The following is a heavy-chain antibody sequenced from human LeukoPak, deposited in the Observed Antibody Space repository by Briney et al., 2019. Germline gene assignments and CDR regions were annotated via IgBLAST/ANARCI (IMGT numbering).Heavy chain of an antibody. D-gene: IGHD6-13*01. CDR3: AGNSSSWPFDY. J-gene: IGHJ4*02. V-gene: IGHV4-34*01. CDR2: INHSGST. CDR1: GGSFSGYY. Sequence: SETLSLTCAVYGGSFSGYYWSWIRQPPGKGLAWIGEINHSGSTNYNPSLKSRVTILVDTSKNQFSLKLSSVTAADTAVYYCAGNSSSWPFDYWGQGTLVTVSS.